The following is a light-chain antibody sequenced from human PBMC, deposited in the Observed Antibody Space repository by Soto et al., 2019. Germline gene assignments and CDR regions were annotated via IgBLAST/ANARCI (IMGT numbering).Light chain of an antibody. V-gene: IGKV3D-20*02. Sequence: EIVLTQSPGTLSLSPGERATLSCRASQSVSSSYLAWYQQKPGQAPRLLIYGASGRATGIPDRFSGSGSGTDFTLTISRLEPEDFAVYYCQQRSDWPSFGQGTKLEIK. CDR1: QSVSSSY. CDR3: QQRSDWPS. CDR2: GAS. J-gene: IGKJ2*01.